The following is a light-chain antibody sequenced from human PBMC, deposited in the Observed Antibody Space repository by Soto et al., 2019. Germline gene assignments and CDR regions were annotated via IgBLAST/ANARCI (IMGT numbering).Light chain of an antibody. CDR3: QSYDSTSVV. CDR2: GNN. Sequence: QSVLTQPPSVSGAPGQTVSISCTGSSSDIGTYNVHWYQQVTGTAPKLLIYGNNNRPSGVPDRFSGSKSGTSASLAIAGLQAEDEADYYCQSYDSTSVVFGGGTQLTVL. V-gene: IGLV1-40*01. CDR1: SSDIGTYN. J-gene: IGLJ2*01.